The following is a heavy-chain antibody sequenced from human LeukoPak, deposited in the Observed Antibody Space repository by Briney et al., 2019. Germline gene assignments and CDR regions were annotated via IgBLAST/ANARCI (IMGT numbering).Heavy chain of an antibody. Sequence: PGGSLRLSCAASGFTFSSYSMHWVRQAPGKGLEWVAVIWYGGSIKYYADSVKGRFTISRDNSKNTLYLQMNSLRAEDTAVYYCARALAAAGTFDYWGQGTLVTVSS. D-gene: IGHD6-13*01. J-gene: IGHJ4*02. CDR2: IWYGGSIK. CDR1: GFTFSSYS. V-gene: IGHV3-33*08. CDR3: ARALAAAGTFDY.